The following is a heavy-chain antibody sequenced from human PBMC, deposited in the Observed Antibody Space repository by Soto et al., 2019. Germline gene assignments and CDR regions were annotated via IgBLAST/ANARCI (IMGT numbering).Heavy chain of an antibody. CDR3: AHRRGLRIAADRRYYYYMDV. CDR1: GFSLSTSGVG. V-gene: IGHV2-5*02. Sequence: SGPTLVNPTQTLTLTCTFSGFSLSTSGVGVGWIRQPPGKALEWLALIYWDDDKRYSPSLKSRLTITKDTSKNQVVLTITNMDPVDTATYYCAHRRGLRIAADRRYYYYMDVWGKGTTVTVSS. D-gene: IGHD6-13*01. CDR2: IYWDDDK. J-gene: IGHJ6*03.